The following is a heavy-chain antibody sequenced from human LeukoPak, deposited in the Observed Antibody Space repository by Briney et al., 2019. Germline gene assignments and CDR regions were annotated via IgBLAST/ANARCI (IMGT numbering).Heavy chain of an antibody. CDR2: IYSGGST. D-gene: IGHD3-22*01. J-gene: IGHJ4*02. Sequence: GGSLRLSCAASGFTVSSNYMSWVRQAPGKGLEWVSVIYSGGSTYYADSVKGRFTISRDNSKNTLYLQMNSLRAEDTAVYYCARANYYDSSGYHIFDYWGQGTLVTVSS. CDR1: GFTVSSNY. CDR3: ARANYYDSSGYHIFDY. V-gene: IGHV3-66*02.